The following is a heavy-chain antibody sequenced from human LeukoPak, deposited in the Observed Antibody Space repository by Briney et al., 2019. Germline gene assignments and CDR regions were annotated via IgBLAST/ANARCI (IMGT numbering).Heavy chain of an antibody. CDR2: TQISGNT. Sequence: SETLSLTCSGSGGSISGYSWSWIRQPPGKGLEWIGHTQISGNTLYNYSLKSRVTISVETSKTQSSLKLTSVTAADTAVYYCARRNTKTGSDSKFDYWGQGTLVTVSS. J-gene: IGHJ4*02. CDR3: ARRNTKTGSDSKFDY. D-gene: IGHD1-26*01. CDR1: GGSISGYS. V-gene: IGHV4-59*08.